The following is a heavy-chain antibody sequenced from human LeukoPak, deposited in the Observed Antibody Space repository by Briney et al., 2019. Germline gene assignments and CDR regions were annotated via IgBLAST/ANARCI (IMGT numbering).Heavy chain of an antibody. V-gene: IGHV3-23*01. CDR2: ISGSGGST. Sequence: PGGSLRLSCAASGFTFSSYAMSWVRQAPGRGLEWVSAISGSGGSTYYADSVKGRFTISRDNSKNTLYLQMNSLRAEDTAVYYCAKGPLEWLLLGAFDIWGQGTMVTVSS. CDR1: GFTFSSYA. D-gene: IGHD3-3*01. J-gene: IGHJ3*02. CDR3: AKGPLEWLLLGAFDI.